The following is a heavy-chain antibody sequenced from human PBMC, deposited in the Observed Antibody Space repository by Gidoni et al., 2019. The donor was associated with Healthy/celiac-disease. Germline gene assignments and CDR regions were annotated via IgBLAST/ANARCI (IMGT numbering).Heavy chain of an antibody. V-gene: IGHV4-31*03. D-gene: IGHD3-10*01. J-gene: IGHJ4*02. CDR1: GGSISSGGYY. CDR3: ARVDLVRGVGEDLDY. Sequence: QVQLQESVPGLVKPSQTTSLTRTLSGGSISSGGYYWSWIRQHPGKGLEGIGYIYYSESTYYNPSLKSRVTISVDTSKNQFSLKLSSVTAADTAVYYCARVDLVRGVGEDLDYWSQGTLVTVSS. CDR2: IYYSEST.